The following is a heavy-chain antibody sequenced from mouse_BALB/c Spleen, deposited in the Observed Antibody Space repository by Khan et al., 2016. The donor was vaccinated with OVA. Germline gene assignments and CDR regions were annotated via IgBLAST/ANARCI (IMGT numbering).Heavy chain of an antibody. CDR3: ARPFRYDGRAWFAY. J-gene: IGHJ3*01. Sequence: EVKLLESGGGLVQPGGSLKLSCAASGFDFSRYWMCWVRQAFGKGLEWIGEINPDSSTINYTPSLKDKFIISRDNAKNTLYLQMSKVRSGDTALYYCARPFRYDGRAWFAYWGQGTLLTVSA. CDR2: INPDSSTI. V-gene: IGHV4-1*02. CDR1: GFDFSRYW. D-gene: IGHD2-14*01.